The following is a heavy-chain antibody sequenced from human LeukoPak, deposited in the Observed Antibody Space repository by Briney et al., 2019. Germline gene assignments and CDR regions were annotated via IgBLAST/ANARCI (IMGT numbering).Heavy chain of an antibody. V-gene: IGHV4-59*08. Sequence: AATLTLTCAVSGASISSYYGSWIRQPPGKGLEWMGYVDYGGSTRYNPSLESRVTISVDTSNNHSSLKLSSVHAADTAVYYCASQFKDGYDFDCWGPGILVTASS. CDR1: GASISSYY. J-gene: IGHJ4*02. CDR2: VDYGGST. CDR3: ASQFKDGYDFDC. D-gene: IGHD5-12*01.